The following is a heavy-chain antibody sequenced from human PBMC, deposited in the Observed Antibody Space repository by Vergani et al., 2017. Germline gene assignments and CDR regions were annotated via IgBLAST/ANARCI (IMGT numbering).Heavy chain of an antibody. Sequence: QVQLVQSGAEVKKPRSSVKVSCKASGGTFSSYAISWVRQAPGQGLEWMGRIIPILGIANYAQKFQGRVTITADKSTSTAYMELSSLRSEDTAVYYCARRDFWSGYYIPNYYYYGMDVWGQGTTVTVSS. J-gene: IGHJ6*02. CDR1: GGTFSSYA. CDR3: ARRDFWSGYYIPNYYYYGMDV. V-gene: IGHV1-69*04. CDR2: IIPILGIA. D-gene: IGHD3-3*01.